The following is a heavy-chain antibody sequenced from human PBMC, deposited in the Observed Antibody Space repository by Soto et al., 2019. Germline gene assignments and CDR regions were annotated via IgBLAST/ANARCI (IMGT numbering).Heavy chain of an antibody. V-gene: IGHV4-59*01. CDR2: VSSSGTT. Sequence: QVQLQASGPGLVKPSETLSLICTVSGGSIRDSYWTWIRQPPGKGLEWIGYVSSSGTTKYSPFLKSRVTMSVDTSKNQFSLKVNSVTTADTAVYYCARVGHLNVYYGSDYWGQGILVTVSS. CDR1: GGSIRDSY. J-gene: IGHJ4*02. D-gene: IGHD1-26*01. CDR3: ARVGHLNVYYGSDY.